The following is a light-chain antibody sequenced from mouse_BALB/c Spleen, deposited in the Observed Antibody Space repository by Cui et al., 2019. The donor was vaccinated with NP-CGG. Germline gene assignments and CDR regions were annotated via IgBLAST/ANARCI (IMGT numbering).Light chain of an antibody. CDR2: GTK. Sequence: QAVVTQDSALTTSPGETVTLTCRSSTGAVTTSNYTNWVQEKPDHLFTGLIGGTKNRAPGVPARFSGSLIGDKAALTITGAQTEDEAIYFCALWYSNHWVFGGGTKLTFL. V-gene: IGLV1*01. CDR1: TGAVTTSNY. J-gene: IGLJ1*01. CDR3: ALWYSNHWV.